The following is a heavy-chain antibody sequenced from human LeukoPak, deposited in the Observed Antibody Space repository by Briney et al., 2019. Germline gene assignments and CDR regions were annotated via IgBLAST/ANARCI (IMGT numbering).Heavy chain of an antibody. Sequence: GGSLRLSCAASGFTFSSYAMSWVRQAPGKGLEWVSAISGSGGSTYYADSVKGRFTISRDNSKNTLYLQMNSLRAEDTAVYYCAKKYYDFWSGFASDYWGQGTLVTVSS. CDR3: AKKYYDFWSGFASDY. CDR2: ISGSGGST. J-gene: IGHJ4*02. CDR1: GFTFSSYA. V-gene: IGHV3-23*01. D-gene: IGHD3-3*01.